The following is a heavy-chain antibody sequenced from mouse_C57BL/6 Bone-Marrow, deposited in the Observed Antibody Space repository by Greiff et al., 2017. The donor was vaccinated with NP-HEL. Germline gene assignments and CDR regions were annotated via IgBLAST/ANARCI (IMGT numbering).Heavy chain of an antibody. J-gene: IGHJ1*03. CDR3: ASYTTVVETWYFDV. CDR2: IHPNSGST. Sequence: QVQLQQPGAELVKPGASVKLSCKASGYTFTSYWMHWVKQRPGQGLEWIGMIHPNSGSTNYNEKFKSKATLTVDKSSSTAYMQLSSLTSEDSAVYYCASYTTVVETWYFDVWGTGTTVTVSS. CDR1: GYTFTSYW. V-gene: IGHV1-64*01. D-gene: IGHD1-1*01.